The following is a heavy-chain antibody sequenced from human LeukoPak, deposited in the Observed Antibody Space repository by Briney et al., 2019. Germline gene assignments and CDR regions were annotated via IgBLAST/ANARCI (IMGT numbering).Heavy chain of an antibody. CDR1: GYSISSDYY. V-gene: IGHV4-38-2*01. D-gene: IGHD1-26*01. CDR3: ARFVGAATTSHIDY. CDR2: IYHSGRT. Sequence: PSETLSLTCAVSGYSISSDYYWGWIRQPPGKGLEWIGSIYHSGRTYYNPSLKSRVTRSVDTSKNQFSLKLSSVTAADTAVYYCARFVGAATTSHIDYWGQGTLVTVSS. J-gene: IGHJ4*02.